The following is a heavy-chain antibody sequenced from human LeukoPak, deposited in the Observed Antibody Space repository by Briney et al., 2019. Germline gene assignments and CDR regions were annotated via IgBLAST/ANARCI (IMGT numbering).Heavy chain of an antibody. Sequence: GGSLRLSCAASGFTFSNAWMSWVRQAPGKGLEWVGRIKSKTDGGTTDYAAPVKGRFTISRDDSKNTLYLQMNSLKTEDTAVYYCTTDRENWNFRFDYWGQGTLVTVSS. CDR3: TTDRENWNFRFDY. CDR1: GFTFSNAW. V-gene: IGHV3-15*01. J-gene: IGHJ4*02. D-gene: IGHD1-7*01. CDR2: IKSKTDGGTT.